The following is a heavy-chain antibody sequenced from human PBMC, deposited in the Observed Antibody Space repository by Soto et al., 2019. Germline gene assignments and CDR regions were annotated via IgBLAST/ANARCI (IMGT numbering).Heavy chain of an antibody. V-gene: IGHV5-51*01. J-gene: IGHJ3*02. CDR1: GYSFTHYL. CDR3: ARWRGYGGAFDI. Sequence: GESLKISCNASGYSFTHYLMGWVRQMPGKGLEWMGIIYPGDSDTRYSPSFQGQVTISADKSISTAYLQWSSLKASDTAMYYCARWRGYGGAFDIWGQGTMVTVSS. D-gene: IGHD5-12*01. CDR2: IYPGDSDT.